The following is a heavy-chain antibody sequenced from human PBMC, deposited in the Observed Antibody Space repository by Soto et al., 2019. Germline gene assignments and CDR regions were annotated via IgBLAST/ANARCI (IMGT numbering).Heavy chain of an antibody. J-gene: IGHJ4*02. V-gene: IGHV3-11*01. CDR2: ISSSGSTL. D-gene: IGHD5-18*01. Sequence: QVQLVESGGGLVKPGGSLRLSCAASGFTFSDYYMSWIRQAPGKGLEWVSYISSSGSTLYYADSVKGRFTISRDNAKNALYRQMNSLRAEDTAVYYCARGQKWIQLWLKNPPHLDYWGQGTLVTVAS. CDR1: GFTFSDYY. CDR3: ARGQKWIQLWLKNPPHLDY.